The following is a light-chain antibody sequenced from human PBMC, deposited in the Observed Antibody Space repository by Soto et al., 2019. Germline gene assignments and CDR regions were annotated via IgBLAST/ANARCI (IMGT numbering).Light chain of an antibody. CDR3: QQYGSSGT. J-gene: IGKJ1*01. V-gene: IGKV3-20*01. Sequence: NVLTQAPGTLSLSLGERATISCRTSQSVSASQLAWYQQKPGQAPRLLIYGVSNRATGIPDRFSGSGSGTDFTLTISRLEPEDFAVYYCQQYGSSGTFGQGTKVDI. CDR1: QSVSASQ. CDR2: GVS.